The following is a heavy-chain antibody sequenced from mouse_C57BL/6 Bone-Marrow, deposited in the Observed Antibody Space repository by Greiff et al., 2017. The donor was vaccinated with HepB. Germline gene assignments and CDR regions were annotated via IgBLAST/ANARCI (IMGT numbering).Heavy chain of an antibody. V-gene: IGHV1-55*01. CDR3: ARDYGSSQAWFAY. D-gene: IGHD1-1*01. CDR1: GYTFTSYW. CDR2: IYPGSGST. J-gene: IGHJ3*01. Sequence: VQLQQSGAELVKPGASVKMSCKASGYTFTSYWITWVKQRPGQGLEWIGDIYPGSGSTNYNEKFKSKATLTVDTSSSTAYMQLSSLTSEDSAVYYCARDYGSSQAWFAYWGQGTLVTVSS.